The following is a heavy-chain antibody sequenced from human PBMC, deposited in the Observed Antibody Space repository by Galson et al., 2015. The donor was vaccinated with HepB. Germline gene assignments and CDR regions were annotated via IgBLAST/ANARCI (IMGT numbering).Heavy chain of an antibody. D-gene: IGHD3-10*01. CDR2: ISYDGSDK. CDR1: GFTFNNYA. Sequence: SLRLSCAASGFTFNNYAMHWVRQAPGKGLEWVAVISYDGSDKYYADSVGGRFTISRDNSKNTLYLQMNSLRAEDTAVYYCARDILEHYGSGSYYIIGVWDIWGQGTMVTVSS. V-gene: IGHV3-30*04. CDR3: ARDILEHYGSGSYYIIGVWDI. J-gene: IGHJ3*02.